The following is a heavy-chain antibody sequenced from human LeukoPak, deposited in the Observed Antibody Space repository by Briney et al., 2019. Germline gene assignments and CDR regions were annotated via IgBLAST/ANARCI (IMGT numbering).Heavy chain of an antibody. D-gene: IGHD6-13*01. CDR2: IYYSGST. CDR1: GGSISRYY. V-gene: IGHV4-59*01. Sequence: KPSETLSLTCTVSGGSISRYYWSWIRQPPGKGLEWIGYIYYSGSTNYNPSLKSRVTISVDTSKNQFSLKLSSVTAADTAVYYCAREYSSSSPFDPWGQGTLVTVSS. J-gene: IGHJ5*02. CDR3: AREYSSSSPFDP.